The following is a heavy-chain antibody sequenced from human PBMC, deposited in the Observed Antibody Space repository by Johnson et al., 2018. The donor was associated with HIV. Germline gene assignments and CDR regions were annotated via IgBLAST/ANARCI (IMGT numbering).Heavy chain of an antibody. J-gene: IGHJ3*01. CDR2: IKQDGSEK. V-gene: IGHV3-7*05. CDR3: AKDGYRAALDV. Sequence: EQLVESGGGLVQPGRSLRLSCAASGFIFSVYWMSWVRQAPGKGLEWVANIKQDGSEKYYEDSVKGRFTISRDNSKNTLYLQMSSLRPEDTAVHYCAKDGYRAALDVWGQGTMVTVSS. D-gene: IGHD5-24*01. CDR1: GFIFSVYW.